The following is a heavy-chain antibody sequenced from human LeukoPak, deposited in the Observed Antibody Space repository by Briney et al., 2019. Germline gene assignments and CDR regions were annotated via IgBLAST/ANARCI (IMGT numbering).Heavy chain of an antibody. CDR1: GFTFSSYA. V-gene: IGHV3-23*01. CDR3: AKGDPPTYYDILTGQDY. Sequence: PGGSLRLSCAASGFTFSSYAMSWVRQAPGQGLGWVAGISAGGGSTYYADSVKGRFTISRDNSKNMLYLQLNSLRAEDTAVYYCAKGDPPTYYDILTGQDYWGQGTLVTVSS. CDR2: ISAGGGST. D-gene: IGHD3-9*01. J-gene: IGHJ4*02.